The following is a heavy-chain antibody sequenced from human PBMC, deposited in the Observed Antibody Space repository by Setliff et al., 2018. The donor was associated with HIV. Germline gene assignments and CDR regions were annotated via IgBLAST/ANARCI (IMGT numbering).Heavy chain of an antibody. J-gene: IGHJ4*02. CDR2: IREEAHGGET. CDR3: ARGVSYLDY. CDR1: GFSFASAW. Sequence: LRLSCAASGFSFASAWMNWVRRAPGKGLEWVARIREEAHGGETEYAAALRGRFTISRDNAKNSLYLQMNSLRAEDTAVYYCARGVSYLDYWGQGTLVTVSS. V-gene: IGHV3-15*01. D-gene: IGHD3-3*01.